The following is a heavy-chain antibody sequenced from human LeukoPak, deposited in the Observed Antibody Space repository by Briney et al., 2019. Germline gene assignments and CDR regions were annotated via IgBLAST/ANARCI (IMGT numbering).Heavy chain of an antibody. CDR3: ARYYCPGGSCSHFDY. CDR1: GGSIRSYY. Sequence: SETLSLTCTVSGGSIRSYYWSWIRQPPGKGLEWIGYIHYSGKTNCNPSLKSRVTISADTSKNQFSLKLPSVTAADTAVYYCARYYCPGGSCSHFDYWGQGTLVTVSS. CDR2: IHYSGKT. V-gene: IGHV4-59*08. J-gene: IGHJ4*02. D-gene: IGHD2-15*01.